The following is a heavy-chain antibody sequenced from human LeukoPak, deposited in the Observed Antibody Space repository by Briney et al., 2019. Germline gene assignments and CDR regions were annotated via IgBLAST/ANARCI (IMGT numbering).Heavy chain of an antibody. V-gene: IGHV3-21*01. J-gene: IGHJ4*02. CDR1: GISFSSNS. CDR2: ISTSSSYI. D-gene: IGHD1-26*01. CDR3: ARGEVLGELLAYYFDY. Sequence: GGSLRLSCVTSGISFSSNSMNWVRQAPGGGLEWLSSISTSSSYIYYADSVKGRFTISRDNAQNSLFLQMNNLRAEDTAVYYCARGEVLGELLAYYFDYWGQGTLVTVSS.